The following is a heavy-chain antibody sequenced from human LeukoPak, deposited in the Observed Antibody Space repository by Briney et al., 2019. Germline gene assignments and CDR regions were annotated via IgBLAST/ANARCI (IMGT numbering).Heavy chain of an antibody. J-gene: IGHJ4*02. V-gene: IGHV4-59*01. CDR3: ARDRYSSGWIDY. Sequence: SETLSLTCTVSGGSISSYYWGWIRQPPGKGLEWIGYIYYSGSTNYNPSLKSRVTISVDTSKNQFSLKLSSVTAADTAVYYCARDRYSSGWIDYWGQGTLVTVSS. CDR2: IYYSGST. CDR1: GGSISSYY. D-gene: IGHD6-25*01.